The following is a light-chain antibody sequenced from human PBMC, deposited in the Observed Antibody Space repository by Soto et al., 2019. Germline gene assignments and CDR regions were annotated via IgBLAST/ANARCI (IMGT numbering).Light chain of an antibody. V-gene: IGKV3-20*01. CDR2: GAS. J-gene: IGKJ2*01. CDR3: QQYNSSPYT. Sequence: EIVLTQSPGTLSLSPGERATLSCRASQSVSSIYLAWYQQKPGQAPRLLMYGASSRATGIPDRFSGSGSGTHFTLTISRLEPEDFAVYYCQQYNSSPYTFGQGTNLEIK. CDR1: QSVSSIY.